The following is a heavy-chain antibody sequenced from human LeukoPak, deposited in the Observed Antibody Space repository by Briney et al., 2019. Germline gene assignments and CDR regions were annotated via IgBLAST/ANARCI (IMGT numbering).Heavy chain of an antibody. D-gene: IGHD5-12*01. CDR2: INWNGGST. J-gene: IGHJ4*02. CDR3: ARDLSGYVQDY. CDR1: GFTFDDYG. Sequence: GGSLRLSCAASGFTFDDYGMSWVRQAPGNGLEWVSGINWNGGSTGYADSVKGRFTISRDNAKNSLYLQMNSLRAEDTALYYCARDLSGYVQDYWGQGTLVTVSS. V-gene: IGHV3-20*04.